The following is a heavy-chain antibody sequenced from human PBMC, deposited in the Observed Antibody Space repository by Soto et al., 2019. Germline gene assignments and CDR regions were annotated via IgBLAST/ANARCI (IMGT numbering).Heavy chain of an antibody. V-gene: IGHV3-11*04. Sequence: PGGSLRLSCAASGFTFSDYYMSWIRQAPGKGLEWLSYISSAGKTIYYADSVKGRFTISRDNAKNSLYLQMNSLRAEDTAIYYCARGSAFIGLDYWGQGTPVTVSS. CDR1: GFTFSDYY. J-gene: IGHJ4*02. CDR2: ISSAGKTI. CDR3: ARGSAFIGLDY. D-gene: IGHD1-26*01.